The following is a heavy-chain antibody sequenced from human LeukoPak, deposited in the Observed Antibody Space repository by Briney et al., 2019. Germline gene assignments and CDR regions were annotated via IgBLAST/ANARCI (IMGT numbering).Heavy chain of an antibody. V-gene: IGHV3-66*02. J-gene: IGHJ5*02. CDR3: ARSITIFGVVIGWSDP. CDR1: GFTVSSNY. Sequence: GGSLRLSCAASGFTVSSNYMSWVRQAPGKGLEWVSVIYSGGSTYYADSVKGRFTISRDSSKNTLYLQMNSLRAEDTAVYYCARSITIFGVVIGWSDPWGQGTLVTVSS. CDR2: IYSGGST. D-gene: IGHD3-3*01.